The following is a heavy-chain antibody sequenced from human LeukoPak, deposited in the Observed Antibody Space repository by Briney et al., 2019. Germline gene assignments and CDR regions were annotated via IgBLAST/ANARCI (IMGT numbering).Heavy chain of an antibody. CDR3: ARGRGRRGGYVFDM. CDR2: VSYDGSNQ. Sequence: GGSLRLSCATSGFSFNTYSMHWVRQAPGKGLEWAAVVSYDGSNQYYADSVKGRFTISRDSSTRRVDLQMNSLRPEDTAVYYCARGRGRRGGYVFDMWGQGTRVTVSS. CDR1: GFSFNTYS. D-gene: IGHD3-16*01. V-gene: IGHV3-30*04. J-gene: IGHJ3*02.